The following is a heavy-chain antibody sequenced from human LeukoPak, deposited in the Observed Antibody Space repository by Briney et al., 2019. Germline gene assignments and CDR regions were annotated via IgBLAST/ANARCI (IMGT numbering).Heavy chain of an antibody. V-gene: IGHV1-8*03. J-gene: IGHJ6*03. CDR1: GYTLTGYY. CDR3: ARAPPRGYDILTGVFRPRKDYYYMDV. CDR2: MNPNSGNT. Sequence: ASVKVSCKASGYTLTGYYMHWVRQAPGQGLEWMGWMNPNSGNTGYAQKFQGRVTITRNTSISTAYMELSSLRSEDTAVYYCARAPPRGYDILTGVFRPRKDYYYMDVWGKGTTVTVSS. D-gene: IGHD3-9*01.